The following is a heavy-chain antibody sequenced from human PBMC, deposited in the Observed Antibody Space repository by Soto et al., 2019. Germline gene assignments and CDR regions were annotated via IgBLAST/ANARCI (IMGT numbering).Heavy chain of an antibody. J-gene: IGHJ3*02. CDR1: GFTFSSYA. V-gene: IGHV3-23*01. CDR3: ARGGVDFPSAFDI. D-gene: IGHD3-3*01. CDR2: IGESGTPT. Sequence: PGGSLRLSCXASGFTFSSYAMKWVRQAPGKGLEWVSLIGESGTPTYYADSVKGRFTISRDNSGNTLFLEMYSLRSEDTAVYYCARGGVDFPSAFDIWGQGTMVTVSS.